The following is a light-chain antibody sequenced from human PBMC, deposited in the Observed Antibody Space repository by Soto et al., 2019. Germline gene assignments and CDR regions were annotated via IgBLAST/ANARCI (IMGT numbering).Light chain of an antibody. CDR3: SSYATSSGVV. J-gene: IGLJ2*01. V-gene: IGLV2-14*03. CDR1: SSDVGGYNY. Sequence: QSVLTQPASVSGSPGQSITISCTGTSSDVGGYNYVSWYQHHPGKAPKLMIYDVRIRPSGVSNRFAGSKSGNTASLTISGLQAEDEADYYCSSYATSSGVVFGGGTKLT. CDR2: DVR.